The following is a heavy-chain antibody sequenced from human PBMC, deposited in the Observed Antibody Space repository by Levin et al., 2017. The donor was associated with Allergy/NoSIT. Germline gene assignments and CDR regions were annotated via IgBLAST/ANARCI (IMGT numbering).Heavy chain of an antibody. D-gene: IGHD2-8*01. V-gene: IGHV4-4*07. J-gene: IGHJ5*02. CDR1: GGSISSYY. CDR2: IYTSGST. Sequence: NTSETLSLTCSVSGGSISSYYWSWIRQPAGKGLEWIGRIYTSGSTKYNPSLKGRVNISVDTSRNQLSLKLSSVTAADTAVYYCARDFCVNGVCNLYWFDPWGQGTLVTVSS. CDR3: ARDFCVNGVCNLYWFDP.